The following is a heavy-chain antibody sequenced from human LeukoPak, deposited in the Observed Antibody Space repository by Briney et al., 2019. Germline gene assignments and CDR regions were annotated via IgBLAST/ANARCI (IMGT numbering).Heavy chain of an antibody. CDR2: IHSSGIT. Sequence: SETLSLTCTVSGASISGYYWSWIRQPPGKGLQWIAYIHSSGITTYNPSLKSRVTMSVDTSNNQFSLKMSSVTAADTAVYYCARRNGSGSLNWFDPWGQGTLVTVSS. V-gene: IGHV4-4*09. D-gene: IGHD3-10*01. CDR3: ARRNGSGSLNWFDP. CDR1: GASISGYY. J-gene: IGHJ5*02.